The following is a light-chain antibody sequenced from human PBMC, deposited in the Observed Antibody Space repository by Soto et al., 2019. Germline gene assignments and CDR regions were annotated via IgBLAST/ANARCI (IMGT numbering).Light chain of an antibody. Sequence: AIRMTQSPSSFSASTGDRVTFTCRASQGISSYLAWYQQKPGKAPKLLIYAASTLQSGVPSRFSGSGSGTDFTLTISCLQSEDFASYYCQQYYSYPYTFGQGTKVDIK. CDR2: AAS. CDR1: QGISSY. CDR3: QQYYSYPYT. J-gene: IGKJ2*01. V-gene: IGKV1-8*01.